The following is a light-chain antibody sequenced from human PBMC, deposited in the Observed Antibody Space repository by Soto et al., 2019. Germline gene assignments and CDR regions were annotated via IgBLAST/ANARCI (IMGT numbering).Light chain of an antibody. CDR2: LNSDGRH. J-gene: IGLJ2*01. CDR3: QTWGTGIRV. CDR1: SGHSSFA. Sequence: QSVLTQSPSASASLGASVKLTCTLSSGHSSFAIAWHQQQPEKGPRYLMKLNSDGRHSKGDGIPDRFSGSRSGAERYLTISSLQYDDESDYSCQTWGTGIRVFGGGTKVTVL. V-gene: IGLV4-69*01.